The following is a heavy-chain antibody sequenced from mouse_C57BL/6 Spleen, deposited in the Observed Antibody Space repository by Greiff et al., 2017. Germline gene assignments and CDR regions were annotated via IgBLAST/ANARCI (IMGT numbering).Heavy chain of an antibody. CDR2: INPYNGGT. CDR3: ARLTGTEYYFDY. V-gene: IGHV1-19*01. CDR1: GYTFTDSY. J-gene: IGHJ2*01. Sequence: VQLQQSGPVLVKPGASVKMSCKASGYTFTDSYMNWVKQSHGKSLEWIGVINPYNGGTSYNQKFKGKATLTVDTSSSTAYMELNSLTSEDSAVYYCARLTGTEYYFDYWGQGTTLTVSS. D-gene: IGHD4-1*01.